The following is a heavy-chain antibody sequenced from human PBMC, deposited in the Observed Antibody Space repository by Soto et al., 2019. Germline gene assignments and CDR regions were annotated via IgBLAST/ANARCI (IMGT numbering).Heavy chain of an antibody. CDR3: ARDKGDGSGSYYGY. CDR2: ISAYNGHT. J-gene: IGHJ4*02. Sequence: QVQLVQSGAEVKKPGASVKVSCKASGYTFSSYGINWVRQAPGQGLEWMGWISAYNGHTNYAQKVQGRVTMTTDTSTSTAYMEVRSLRSDDTAVYYCARDKGDGSGSYYGYWGQGTLVTVSS. D-gene: IGHD3-10*01. V-gene: IGHV1-18*01. CDR1: GYTFSSYG.